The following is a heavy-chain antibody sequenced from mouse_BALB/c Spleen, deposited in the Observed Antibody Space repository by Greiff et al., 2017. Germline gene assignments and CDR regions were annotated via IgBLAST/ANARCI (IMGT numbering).Heavy chain of an antibody. D-gene: IGHD4-1*01. Sequence: VQLQQSGAELVKPGASVKLSCTASGFNIKDTYMHWVKQRPEQGLEWIGRIDPANGNTKYDPKFQGKATITADTSSNTAYLQLSSLTSEDTAVYYCASWDGHYYAMDDWGQGTSVTVSS. CDR1: GFNIKDTY. V-gene: IGHV14-3*02. J-gene: IGHJ4*01. CDR3: ASWDGHYYAMDD. CDR2: IDPANGNT.